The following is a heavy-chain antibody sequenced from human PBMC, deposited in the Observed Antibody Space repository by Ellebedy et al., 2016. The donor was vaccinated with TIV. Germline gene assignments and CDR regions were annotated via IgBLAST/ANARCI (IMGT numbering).Heavy chain of an antibody. Sequence: GESLKISCAASGFTFSSYAMSWVRQAPGKGLEWVSAISGSGGSTYYADSVKGRFTISRDNAENTLYLQMNSLTAEDTAVYYCARGASWDLRAPYYYYGMDVWGQGTTVTVSS. CDR1: GFTFSSYA. J-gene: IGHJ6*02. V-gene: IGHV3-23*01. CDR3: ARGASWDLRAPYYYYGMDV. D-gene: IGHD1-26*01. CDR2: ISGSGGST.